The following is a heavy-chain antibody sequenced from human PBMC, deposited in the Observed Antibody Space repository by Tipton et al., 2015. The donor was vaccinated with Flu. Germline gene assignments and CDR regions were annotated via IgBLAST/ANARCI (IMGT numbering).Heavy chain of an antibody. J-gene: IGHJ4*02. CDR2: ISNDGSNK. CDR3: TRKGPVRAGGHC. D-gene: IGHD3-10*01. Sequence: SPRLSCAASAFSFSSYDMHWVRQAPGKGLEWVAVISNDGSNKYSADSVKGRFTISRDNSQKTLFLQMNSLRIEDTALYYCTRKGPVRAGGHCWGQGPVVPVSP. CDR1: AFSFSSYD. V-gene: IGHV3-30-3*01.